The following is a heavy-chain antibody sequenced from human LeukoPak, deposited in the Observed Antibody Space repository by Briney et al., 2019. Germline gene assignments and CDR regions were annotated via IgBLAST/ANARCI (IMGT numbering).Heavy chain of an antibody. CDR2: IKSKTDGGTT. V-gene: IGHV3-15*01. J-gene: IGHJ4*02. CDR1: GFTFSNAW. D-gene: IGHD1-26*01. Sequence: GGSLRLSCAASGFTFSNAWMSWVRQAPGKGLEWVGRIKSKTDGGTTDYAAPVKGRFTISRDDSKNTLYLQVNSLKTEDTAVYYCTTAGYSGTTYEHPYWGQGTLVTVSS. CDR3: TTAGYSGTTYEHPY.